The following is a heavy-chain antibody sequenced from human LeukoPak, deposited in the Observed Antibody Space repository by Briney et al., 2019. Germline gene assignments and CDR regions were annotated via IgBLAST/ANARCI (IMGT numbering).Heavy chain of an antibody. J-gene: IGHJ4*02. D-gene: IGHD2-2*01. CDR2: VSIDGSSR. CDR3: ARRGYSSSWDIPDY. V-gene: IGHV3-74*01. CDR1: GFTFTDYW. Sequence: GGSLRLSCAASGFTFTDYWMHWVRQAPGKGLVWVSRVSIDGSSRSYADSVKGRFTISRDNAKNSLYLQMNSLRAEDTAVYYCARRGYSSSWDIPDYWGQGTLVTVSS.